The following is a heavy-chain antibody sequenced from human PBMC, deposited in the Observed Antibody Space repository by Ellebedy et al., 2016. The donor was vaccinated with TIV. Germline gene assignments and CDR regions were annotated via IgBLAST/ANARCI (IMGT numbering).Heavy chain of an antibody. CDR1: GYSLTESP. V-gene: IGHV1-24*01. J-gene: IGHJ4*02. D-gene: IGHD3-10*01. CDR2: FDPEDGET. Sequence: AASVKVSCKVSGYSLTESPINWARQAPGRGLEWMGGFDPEDGETIYAQKFQGRVTMTEDTYTDTAYMELSSLRSDDTAVYYCVIEMRDGGDDWGQGTPVTVSS. CDR3: VIEMRDGGDD.